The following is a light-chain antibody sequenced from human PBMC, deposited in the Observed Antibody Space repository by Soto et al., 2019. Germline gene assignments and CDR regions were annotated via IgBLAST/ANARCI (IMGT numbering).Light chain of an antibody. Sequence: DVQMTQSPSSLSASVGDRVTITCRASQNIVTYLNWYQQKPGKAPKLLIYESSNLQSGVSSRFSGSGSETDFTLTISSLQPEDSATYFCQETYSIPITFGQGTRLEI. CDR1: QNIVTY. CDR3: QETYSIPIT. J-gene: IGKJ5*01. V-gene: IGKV1-39*01. CDR2: ESS.